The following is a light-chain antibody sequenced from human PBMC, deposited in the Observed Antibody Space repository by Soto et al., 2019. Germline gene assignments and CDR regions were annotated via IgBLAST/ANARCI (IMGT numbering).Light chain of an antibody. V-gene: IGLV2-14*01. CDR2: EVS. Sequence: QSGRTQPASVSGSPGQSITISCTGTSSDVGAYNYVSWYQQHPGKAPKLMIYEVSNRPSGVSNRFSGSKSGNTASLTISGLQAEDEADYYCSSYTTTNTYVFGTGTKVTVL. CDR3: SSYTTTNTYV. CDR1: SSDVGAYNY. J-gene: IGLJ1*01.